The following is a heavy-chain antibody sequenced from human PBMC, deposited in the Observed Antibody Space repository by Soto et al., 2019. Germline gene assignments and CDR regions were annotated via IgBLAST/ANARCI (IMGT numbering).Heavy chain of an antibody. CDR1: GFTFRSFS. CDR3: ARALAEVDSL. D-gene: IGHD3-22*01. CDR2: IRGDSDNI. V-gene: IGHV3-48*04. Sequence: GGSLRLSCEASGFTFRSFSMNWVRQAPGKGLEWVSYIRGDSDNIHYADSVRGRFTISRDNTKDSLYLQMNSLRAEDTAVYYCARALAEVDSLWGQGTLVTVSS. J-gene: IGHJ4*02.